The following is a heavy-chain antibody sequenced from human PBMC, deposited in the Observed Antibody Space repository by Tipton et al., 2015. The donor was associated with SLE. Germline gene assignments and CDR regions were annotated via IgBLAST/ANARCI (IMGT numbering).Heavy chain of an antibody. V-gene: IGHV4-59*08. CDR2: VYHSESS. CDR3: ARRMDSSNLSWFDP. CDR1: GASISYQY. J-gene: IGHJ5*02. D-gene: IGHD6-13*01. Sequence: TLSLTCTVSGASISYQYWSWIRQPPGKGLEWIGYVYHSESSNYNPSVKSRVTISVDTSKNQLSLKLTSVTAADTAVYYCARRMDSSNLSWFDPWGQGILVTVSS.